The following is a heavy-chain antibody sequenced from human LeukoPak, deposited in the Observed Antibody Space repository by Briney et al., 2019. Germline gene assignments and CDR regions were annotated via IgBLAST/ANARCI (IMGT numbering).Heavy chain of an antibody. V-gene: IGHV3-30-3*01. CDR1: GFTFSSYA. D-gene: IGHD3-16*02. CDR3: ARASTTFGGVIVPAPSDY. Sequence: GGSLRLSCAASGFTFSSYAMHWVRQAPGKGLEWVAVISYDGSNKYYADSVKDRFTISRDNSKNTLYLQMNSLRAEDTAVYYCARASTTFGGVIVPAPSDYWGQGTLVTVSS. J-gene: IGHJ4*02. CDR2: ISYDGSNK.